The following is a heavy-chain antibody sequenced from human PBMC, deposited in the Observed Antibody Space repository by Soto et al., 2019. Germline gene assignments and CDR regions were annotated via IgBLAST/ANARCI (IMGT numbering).Heavy chain of an antibody. Sequence: SETLSLTCTVSGGSMSSNYWTWIRQSPGKGLEWIGYIYYTGSTKYNPSLQSRVTISLDTSKNQFSLRLTPVTSADTAVYYCARGGSYGDFLDYWGQGAQVTVSS. V-gene: IGHV4-59*01. D-gene: IGHD4-17*01. CDR3: ARGGSYGDFLDY. CDR2: IYYTGST. CDR1: GGSMSSNY. J-gene: IGHJ4*02.